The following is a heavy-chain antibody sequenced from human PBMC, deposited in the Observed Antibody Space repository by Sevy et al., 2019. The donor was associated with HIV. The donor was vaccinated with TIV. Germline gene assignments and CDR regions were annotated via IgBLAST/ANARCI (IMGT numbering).Heavy chain of an antibody. CDR2: INPNSGGT. CDR3: ARSVQLWLEDSRSYYDY. CDR1: GYTFTGYY. V-gene: IGHV1-2*02. D-gene: IGHD5-18*01. Sequence: ASVKVSCKASGYTFTGYYMHWVRQAPGQGLEWMGWINPNSGGTNYAQKFQGRVTMTRDTSISTAYMELSRLRSDDTAVHYCARSVQLWLEDSRSYYDYWGQGTLVTVSS. J-gene: IGHJ4*02.